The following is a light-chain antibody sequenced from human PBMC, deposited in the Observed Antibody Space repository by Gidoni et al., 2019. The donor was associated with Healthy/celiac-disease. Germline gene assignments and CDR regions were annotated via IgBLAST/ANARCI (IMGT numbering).Light chain of an antibody. Sequence: DIQMTQSPSTLSASVGDRVTITCRASQSISSWLAWYQQKPGKAPKILIYKASSLESGVPSRFSGSGSGTEFTLTISSLQADDFATYYCQKYNSYPRTFGQGTKVEIK. CDR2: KAS. CDR1: QSISSW. CDR3: QKYNSYPRT. J-gene: IGKJ1*01. V-gene: IGKV1-5*03.